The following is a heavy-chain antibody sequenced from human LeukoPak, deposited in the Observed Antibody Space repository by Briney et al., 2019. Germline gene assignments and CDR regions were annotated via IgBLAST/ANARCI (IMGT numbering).Heavy chain of an antibody. V-gene: IGHV1-2*02. Sequence: ASVKVSRKASGYTFTGYYMHWVRQAPGQGLEWMGWINPNSGGTNYAQKFQGRVTMTRDTSISTAYMELSRLRSDDTAVYYCARVRYRLAETYIDYWGQGTLVTVSS. CDR1: GYTFTGYY. CDR2: INPNSGGT. D-gene: IGHD3-16*01. CDR3: ARVRYRLAETYIDY. J-gene: IGHJ4*02.